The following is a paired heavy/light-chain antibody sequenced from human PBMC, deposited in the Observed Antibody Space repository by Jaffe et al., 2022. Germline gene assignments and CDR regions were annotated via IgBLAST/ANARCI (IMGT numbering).Light chain of an antibody. CDR3: SSYAGTNNFDI. CDR1: SSDIGYYND. Sequence: QSALTQSPSASGSPGQSVTISCTGSSSDIGYYNDVSWYQQHPGKAPKLIIYGVTKRPSGVPDRFSGSKSGNTASLTVSGLQAEDEAYYYCSSYAGTNNFDIFGTGTKVTVL. V-gene: IGLV2-8*01. J-gene: IGLJ1*01. CDR2: GVT.
Heavy chain of an antibody. V-gene: IGHV2-5*02. CDR2: IYWDDDK. Sequence: QITLKESGPALVTPTQTLTLTCTFSGFSLATSGVGVGWIRQPPGKALEWLALIYWDDDKRFRPSLKSRLTLTKDTSKNQVVLTMTDMGPEDTATYYCAHRVSGWLTFVEIRDAFDIWGPGTEVTVSS. D-gene: IGHD6-19*01. J-gene: IGHJ3*02. CDR1: GFSLATSGVG. CDR3: AHRVSGWLTFVEIRDAFDI.